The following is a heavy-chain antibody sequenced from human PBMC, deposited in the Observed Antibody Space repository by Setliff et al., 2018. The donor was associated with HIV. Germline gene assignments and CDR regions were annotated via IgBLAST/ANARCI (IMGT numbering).Heavy chain of an antibody. D-gene: IGHD3-16*01. Sequence: GGSLRLSCAASGFTFSSYSMNWVRQAPGKGLEWVSSISSSSSYIYYADSVKGRFTISRDNAKNSLYLQMNRLRVEDTAVYYCAAVPWGHSSLIIDHWGQGTPVTVSS. V-gene: IGHV3-21*01. J-gene: IGHJ4*02. CDR3: AAVPWGHSSLIIDH. CDR2: ISSSSSYI. CDR1: GFTFSSYS.